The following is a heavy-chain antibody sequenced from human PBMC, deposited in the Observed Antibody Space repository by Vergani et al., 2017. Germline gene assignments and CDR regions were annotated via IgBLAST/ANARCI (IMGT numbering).Heavy chain of an antibody. CDR2: ISSSGSTI. Sequence: EVQLVESGGGLVQPGGSLRLSCAASGFNFSSYEMNWVRQAPGKGLEWVSYISSSGSTIYYADSVKGRFTISRDNAKNSLYLQMNSLRAEDTAVYYCARVANDAFDTWGQGIMVTVSS. CDR3: ARVANDAFDT. J-gene: IGHJ3*02. V-gene: IGHV3-48*03. CDR1: GFNFSSYE.